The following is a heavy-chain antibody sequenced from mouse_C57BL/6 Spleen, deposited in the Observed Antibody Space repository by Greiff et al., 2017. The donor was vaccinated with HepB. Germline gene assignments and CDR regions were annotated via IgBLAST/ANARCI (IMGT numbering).Heavy chain of an antibody. V-gene: IGHV1-64*01. CDR1: GYTFTSYW. J-gene: IGHJ2*01. CDR2: IHPNSGST. Sequence: VQLQQPGAELVKPGASVKLSCTASGYTFTSYWMHWVKQRPGQGLEWIGMIHPNSGSTNYNEKFKSKATLTVDKSSSTAYMQLSSLTSEDAAVYYGARSYVVAPDYIDYWGQGTTLTVSS. CDR3: ARSYVVAPDYIDY. D-gene: IGHD1-1*01.